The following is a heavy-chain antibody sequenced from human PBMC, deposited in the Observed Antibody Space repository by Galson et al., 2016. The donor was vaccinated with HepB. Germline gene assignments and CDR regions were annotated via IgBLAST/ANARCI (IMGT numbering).Heavy chain of an antibody. D-gene: IGHD6-13*01. Sequence: SETLSLTCSVSGGSISSYYWSWIRQPPGKGLEWIGYIYYTGNTKYKSSLKSRVTISVDTSKNQFSLKLSSVTAADTAVYYCARLSHYSSNWYFSLWGRGTLVTVST. CDR3: ARLSHYSSNWYFSL. V-gene: IGHV4-59*13. J-gene: IGHJ2*01. CDR1: GGSISSYY. CDR2: IYYTGNT.